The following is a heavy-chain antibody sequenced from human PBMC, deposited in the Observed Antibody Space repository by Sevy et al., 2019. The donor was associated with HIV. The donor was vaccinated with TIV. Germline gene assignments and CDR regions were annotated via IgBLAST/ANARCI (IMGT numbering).Heavy chain of an antibody. CDR1: GGSISSNSYY. CDR2: IHYGGST. V-gene: IGHV4-39*02. Sequence: SETLSLTCFVSGGSISSNSYYWGWIRQPPGRELEWIGTIHYGGSTYYNPSLESRVTLSVDTSKNHFSLKLSSLTAADEALYYCARRGIAGSTDYFDYWGQGTTVTVSS. D-gene: IGHD1-20*01. CDR3: ARRGIAGSTDYFDY. J-gene: IGHJ4*03.